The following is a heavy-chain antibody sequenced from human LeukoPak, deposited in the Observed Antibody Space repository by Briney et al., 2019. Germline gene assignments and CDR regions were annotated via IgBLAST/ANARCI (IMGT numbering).Heavy chain of an antibody. D-gene: IGHD4-17*01. CDR1: GGTFSSYA. J-gene: IGHJ4*02. V-gene: IGHV1-69*04. CDR2: IIPILGIA. CDR3: ASYGDYAPFDY. Sequence: SVKVSCKASGGTFSSYAISWVRQAPGQGLEWMGRIIPILGIANYAQKFQGRVTITADKSTSTAYMELSSLRSEDTAVYYCASYGDYAPFDYWGQGTLVTVSS.